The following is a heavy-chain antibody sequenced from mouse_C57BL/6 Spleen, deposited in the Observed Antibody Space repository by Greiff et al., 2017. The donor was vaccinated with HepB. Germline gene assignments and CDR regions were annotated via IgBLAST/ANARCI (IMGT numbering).Heavy chain of an antibody. CDR1: GYAFSSYW. D-gene: IGHD1-1*01. Sequence: LVESGAELVKPGASVKISCKASGYAFSSYWMNWVKQRPGKGLEWIGQIYPGDGDTNYNGKFKGKATLTADKSSSTAYMQLSSLTSEDSAVYFCASPKLRGFAYWGQGTLVTVSA. CDR3: ASPKLRGFAY. V-gene: IGHV1-80*01. CDR2: IYPGDGDT. J-gene: IGHJ3*01.